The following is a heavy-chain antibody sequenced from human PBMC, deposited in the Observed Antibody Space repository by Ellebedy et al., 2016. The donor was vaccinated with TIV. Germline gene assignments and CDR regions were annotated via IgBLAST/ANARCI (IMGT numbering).Heavy chain of an antibody. CDR1: GYMFITYG. J-gene: IGHJ4*02. CDR3: ARGRVQMGATTLLDH. Sequence: ASVKVSCXASGYMFITYGFTWVRQAPGQGFEWMGRISAYNTHTKYAEKFQGRVSMTIDTSATTAYMELRSLRSDDTAMYYCARGRVQMGATTLLDHWGQGTLVTVSS. D-gene: IGHD1-26*01. V-gene: IGHV1-18*01. CDR2: ISAYNTHT.